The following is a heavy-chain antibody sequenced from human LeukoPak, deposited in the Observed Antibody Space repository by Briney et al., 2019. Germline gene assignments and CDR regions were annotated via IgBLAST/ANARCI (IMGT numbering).Heavy chain of an antibody. V-gene: IGHV4-4*09. Sequence: SETLSLTCTVSGGSISSYYWSWIRQPPGKGLEWIGYIYTSGSTNYNPSLKSRVTISVDTSKNQFSLKLSSVTAADTAVYYCGRHSLGFTKIDYWGKETLVTVSS. CDR3: GRHSLGFTKIDY. CDR1: GGSISSYY. CDR2: IYTSGST. J-gene: IGHJ4*02. D-gene: IGHD7-27*01.